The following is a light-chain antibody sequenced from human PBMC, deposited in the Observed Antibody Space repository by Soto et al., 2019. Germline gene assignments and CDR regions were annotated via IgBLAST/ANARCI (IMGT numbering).Light chain of an antibody. J-gene: IGLJ1*01. CDR3: SPFSVASPL. V-gene: IGLV2-14*01. CDR1: SNDIGGYNY. CDR2: DVS. Sequence: QSALTQPASMSGSPGQSVTISCAGTSNDIGGYNYVSWYQHHPGTAPKLIIYDVSSRPSGVSHRFSGSKSGNTASLTISGLQAEDEAEYYCSPFSVASPLFGAGTKVNVL.